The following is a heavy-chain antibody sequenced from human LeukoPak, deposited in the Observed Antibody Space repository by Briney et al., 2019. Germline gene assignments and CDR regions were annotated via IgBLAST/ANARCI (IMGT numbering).Heavy chain of an antibody. V-gene: IGHV4-59*01. D-gene: IGHD1-26*01. CDR1: GGSFSGYY. Sequence: PSETLSLTCAVYGGSFSGYYWSWIRQPPGKGLEWIGYIYYSGSTNYNPSLKSRVTISVDTSKNQFSLKLSSVTAEDTAVYYCARDVQWELGFWGQGTLVTVSS. J-gene: IGHJ4*02. CDR2: IYYSGST. CDR3: ARDVQWELGF.